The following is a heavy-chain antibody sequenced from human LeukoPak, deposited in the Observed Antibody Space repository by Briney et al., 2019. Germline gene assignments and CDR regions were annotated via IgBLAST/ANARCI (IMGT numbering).Heavy chain of an antibody. V-gene: IGHV1-8*01. CDR2: MNPNSGNT. Sequence: ASVKVSCKASGYTFTSYDINWVRQATGQGLEWMGWMNPNSGNTDYAQKFQGRVTMTRNTSISTAYMELSSLRSEDTAVYYCARGLDFWSGGDAFDIWGQGTMVTVSS. J-gene: IGHJ3*02. D-gene: IGHD3-3*01. CDR3: ARGLDFWSGGDAFDI. CDR1: GYTFTSYD.